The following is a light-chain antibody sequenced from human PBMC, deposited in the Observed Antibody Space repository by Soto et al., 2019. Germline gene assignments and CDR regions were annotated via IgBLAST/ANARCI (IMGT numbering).Light chain of an antibody. CDR2: GAS. J-gene: IGKJ4*01. CDR1: HSVSSSY. CDR3: QQYGSSPLT. V-gene: IGKV3-20*01. Sequence: EIELTQSPGTLSLSPGERATLSCRASHSVSSSYLAWYQQKPGQAPSLLIYGASSRATGIPDRFSGSGSGTDFTLTISSLEPEDFAVYYCQQYGSSPLTFGGGTKVEIK.